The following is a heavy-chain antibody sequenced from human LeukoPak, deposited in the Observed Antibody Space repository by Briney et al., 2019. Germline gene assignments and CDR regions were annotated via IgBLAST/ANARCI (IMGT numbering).Heavy chain of an antibody. CDR3: AATTVTTIDY. CDR2: IIPIFGTA. D-gene: IGHD4-17*01. Sequence: SVKVSCKASGYTFTSYGISWVRQAPGQGLEWMGRIIPIFGTANYAQKFQGRVTITTDESTSTAYMELSSLRSEDTAVYYCAATTVTTIDYWGQGTLVTVSS. CDR1: GYTFTSYG. V-gene: IGHV1-69*05. J-gene: IGHJ4*02.